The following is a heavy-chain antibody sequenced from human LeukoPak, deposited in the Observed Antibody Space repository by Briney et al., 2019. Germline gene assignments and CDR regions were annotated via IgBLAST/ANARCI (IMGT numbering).Heavy chain of an antibody. J-gene: IGHJ5*02. CDR2: ISSSSSYT. CDR3: ARDLMRT. D-gene: IGHD3-16*01. Sequence: GGSLRLSCAASGFTFSSYSMNWVRQAPGKGLEWVSSISSSSSYTYYADSVKGRFTISRDNAKNSLYLQMNSLRAEDTAVYYCARDLMRTWGQGTLVTVSS. CDR1: GFTFSSYS. V-gene: IGHV3-21*01.